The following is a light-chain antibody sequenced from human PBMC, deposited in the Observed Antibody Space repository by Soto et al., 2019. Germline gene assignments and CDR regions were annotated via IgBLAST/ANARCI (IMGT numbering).Light chain of an antibody. CDR2: GAS. Sequence: EIVLTQSPGTLSLSPGERATLSCRASQSVSSNYLAWYKQKPGQAPRLLIYGASSRATGIPDRFSGSGSGTDFTLTISRLEPEDFAVYYCQQDGSSPVTFGQGTKLEIK. J-gene: IGKJ2*01. CDR3: QQDGSSPVT. V-gene: IGKV3-20*01. CDR1: QSVSSNY.